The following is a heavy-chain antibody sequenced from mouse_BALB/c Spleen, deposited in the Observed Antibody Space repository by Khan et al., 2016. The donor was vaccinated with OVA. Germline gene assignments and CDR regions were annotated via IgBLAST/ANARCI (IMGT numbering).Heavy chain of an antibody. V-gene: IGHV1-7*01. CDR1: GYTFTSYW. Sequence: QVQLKQSGAELAKPGASVKMSCKASGYTFTSYWMHWIKQRPGQGLEWIGYINPTSGYTDYNQKLKDKATLTADKSSSTAYMQLSSLTSDDCAVYYCARDRIDYWGQGTALTVSS. CDR2: INPTSGYT. J-gene: IGHJ2*01. CDR3: ARDRIDY.